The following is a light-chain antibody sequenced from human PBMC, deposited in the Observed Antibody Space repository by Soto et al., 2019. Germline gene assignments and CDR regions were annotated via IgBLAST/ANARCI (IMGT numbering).Light chain of an antibody. CDR3: QHYDTYRAT. CDR2: DAS. Sequence: DIQITHTLSTLLSSVGDRAPLTCRASQTINTRLAWYQQKPGKAPKLLIYDASSLESGVPSRFSGSGSGTEFTLTISGLQPDDFATYYCQHYDTYRATFGLGTKVDIK. V-gene: IGKV1-5*01. J-gene: IGKJ1*01. CDR1: QTINTR.